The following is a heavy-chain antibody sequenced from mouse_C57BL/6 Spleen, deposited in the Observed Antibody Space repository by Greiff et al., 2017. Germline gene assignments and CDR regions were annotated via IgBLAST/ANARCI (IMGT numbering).Heavy chain of an antibody. CDR1: GFNIKDYY. J-gene: IGHJ1*03. CDR3: AYYYGSSYGYWYFDV. V-gene: IGHV14-2*01. Sequence: VQLQQSGAELVKPGASVKLSCTASGFNIKDYYMHWVKQRTEQGLEWIGRIDPEDGETKYAPKFQGKATITADTSSNPAYLQLSSLTSEDTAVYYCAYYYGSSYGYWYFDVWGTGTTVTVSS. D-gene: IGHD1-1*01. CDR2: IDPEDGET.